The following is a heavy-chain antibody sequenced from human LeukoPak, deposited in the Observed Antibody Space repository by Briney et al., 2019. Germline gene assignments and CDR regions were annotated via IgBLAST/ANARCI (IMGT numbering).Heavy chain of an antibody. V-gene: IGHV4-4*07. Sequence: KPSETLSLICTVSGGSISSYYWSWIRQPAGKGLEWIGRIYTSGSTNYNPSLKSRVTMSVDTSKNQFSLKLSSVTAADTAVYYCAREIGSGSYYNVPYYFDYWGQGTLVTVSS. D-gene: IGHD3-10*01. CDR2: IYTSGST. J-gene: IGHJ4*02. CDR1: GGSISSYY. CDR3: AREIGSGSYYNVPYYFDY.